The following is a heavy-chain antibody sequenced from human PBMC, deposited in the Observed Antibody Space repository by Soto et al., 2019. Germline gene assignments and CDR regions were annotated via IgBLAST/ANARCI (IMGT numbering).Heavy chain of an antibody. Sequence: SETLSLTCAVYGGSFSGYYWSWIRQPPGKGLEWIGEINHSGSTNYNPSLKSRVTISVDTSKNQFSLKLSSVTAADTAGYYCASTATSGSYLGGIGYWGQGTLVTVSS. D-gene: IGHD1-26*01. CDR1: GGSFSGYY. J-gene: IGHJ4*02. CDR3: ASTATSGSYLGGIGY. CDR2: INHSGST. V-gene: IGHV4-34*01.